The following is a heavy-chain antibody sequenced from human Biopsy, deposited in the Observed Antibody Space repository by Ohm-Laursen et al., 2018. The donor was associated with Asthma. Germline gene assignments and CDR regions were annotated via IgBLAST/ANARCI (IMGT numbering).Heavy chain of an antibody. V-gene: IGHV3-7*01. D-gene: IGHD3-22*01. CDR1: GFTFGDYW. J-gene: IGHJ4*01. CDR2: IKHDGSEK. Sequence: SPRLSCAASGFTFGDYWMSWVRQVPGQGLEWVAKIKHDGSEKNHVDSLKGRFTISRDNAKNLLFLQMNSLRAEDTAVYYCAKSADYYDSTDYLDFWGRGTLVTASS. CDR3: AKSADYYDSTDYLDF.